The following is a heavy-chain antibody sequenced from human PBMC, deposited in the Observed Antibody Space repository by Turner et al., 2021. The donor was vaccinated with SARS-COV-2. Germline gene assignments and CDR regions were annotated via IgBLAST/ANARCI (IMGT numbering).Heavy chain of an antibody. D-gene: IGHD6-13*01. CDR2: ISYDGSNK. CDR3: AKGEQQHFDY. J-gene: IGHJ4*02. V-gene: IGHV3-30*18. CDR1: GFTFSSYG. Sequence: QVQLVESGGGVVQPGRSRRLSCAASGFTFSSYGMHWVRQAPGKGLEWVAVISYDGSNKYYADSVKGRFTISRDNSKNTLYLQMNSLRAEDTAVYYCAKGEQQHFDYWGQGTLVTVSS.